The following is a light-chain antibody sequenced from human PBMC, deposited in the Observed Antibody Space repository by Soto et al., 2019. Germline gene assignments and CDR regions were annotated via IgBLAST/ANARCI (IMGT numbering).Light chain of an antibody. CDR1: QDISNY. J-gene: IGKJ5*01. V-gene: IGKV1-33*01. CDR3: QQYDNLPT. CDR2: DAS. Sequence: DIQMTQSPSSLSASVGERVTITCRASQDISNYLNWYQQKPGKAPKLLIYDASNLETGVPSRFSGSGSGTDFTFTISSLQPEDIATYYCQQYDNLPTFGQGTRLEIK.